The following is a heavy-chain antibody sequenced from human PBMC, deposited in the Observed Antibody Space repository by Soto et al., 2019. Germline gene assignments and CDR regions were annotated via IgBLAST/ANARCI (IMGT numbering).Heavy chain of an antibody. CDR3: ARNTWPLAFDI. V-gene: IGHV3-9*01. Sequence: SLRLSCAASGFTFDDYAMHWVRQAPGKGLEWVSGISWNSGSIGYADSVNGRFTISRDSAKNSLYLQMNSLRAEDTALYYCARNTWPLAFDIGGQGTLVTVSS. CDR1: GFTFDDYA. CDR2: ISWNSGSI. J-gene: IGHJ3*02.